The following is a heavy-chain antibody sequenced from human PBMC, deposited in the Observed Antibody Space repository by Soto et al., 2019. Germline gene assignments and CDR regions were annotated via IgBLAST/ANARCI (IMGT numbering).Heavy chain of an antibody. CDR1: GFSLSTSGVG. CDR2: IYWDDDK. Sequence: QITLKESGPTLVKPTQTLTLTCTFSGFSLSTSGVGVGWIRQPPGKALEWLALIYWDDDKRYSPSLKSRLTNTQDTSNNQVVLTMTPMDPVDTATYYWAHLNTYYYGAGNNSWGQGTLVTVSS. J-gene: IGHJ4*02. D-gene: IGHD3-10*01. V-gene: IGHV2-5*02. CDR3: AHLNTYYYGAGNNS.